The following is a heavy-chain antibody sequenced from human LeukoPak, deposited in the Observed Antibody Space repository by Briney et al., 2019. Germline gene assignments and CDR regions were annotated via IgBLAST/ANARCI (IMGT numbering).Heavy chain of an antibody. CDR1: GFTVSSNY. D-gene: IGHD3-10*01. CDR2: IYSGGST. V-gene: IGHV3-53*01. J-gene: IGHJ4*02. CDR3: ARELGDYFDY. Sequence: GGSLSLSCAASGFTVSSNYMSWVRQAPGKGMEWVSVIYSGGSTYYADSVTGRFTISRDNSKNTLYLQMNSLRAEDTAVYYCARELGDYFDYWGQGTLVTVSS.